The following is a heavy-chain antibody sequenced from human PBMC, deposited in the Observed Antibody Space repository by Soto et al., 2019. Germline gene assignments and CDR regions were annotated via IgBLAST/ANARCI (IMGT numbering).Heavy chain of an antibody. CDR1: GYTFTNYA. CDR3: ARGPPRNWFDP. J-gene: IGHJ5*02. CDR2: INTGNGNT. Sequence: GASVKVSCKASGYTFTNYAMHCVRQAPGQRLEWMGWINTGNGNTKYSQKFQGRVTITRDTSASTAYMELSSLRSEDTAVYYCARGPPRNWFDPWGQGTLVTVSS. V-gene: IGHV1-3*04.